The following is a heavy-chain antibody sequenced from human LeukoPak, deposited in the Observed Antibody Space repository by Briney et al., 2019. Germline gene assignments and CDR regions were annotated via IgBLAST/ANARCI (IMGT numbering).Heavy chain of an antibody. D-gene: IGHD6-13*01. CDR3: AREPSGSSSSGSFDY. J-gene: IGHJ4*02. V-gene: IGHV1-2*02. CDR2: INPNSGGT. Sequence: ASVKVSCKASGYTFTGYYMHWVRQAPGQGLEWMGWINPNSGGTNYAQKFQGRVTMTRDTSISTAYMELSRLRSDDTAVYYCAREPSGSSSSGSFDYWGQGTLVTVSS. CDR1: GYTFTGYY.